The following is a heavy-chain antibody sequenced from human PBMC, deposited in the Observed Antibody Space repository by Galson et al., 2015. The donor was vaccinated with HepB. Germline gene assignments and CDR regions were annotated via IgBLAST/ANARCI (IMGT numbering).Heavy chain of an antibody. D-gene: IGHD3-22*01. V-gene: IGHV2-70*20. J-gene: IGHJ3*02. CDR1: GFSLRTSGTC. CDR3: ARSNEKNHYYDSSGYKANDAFEI. Sequence: PALVIPSQPLTLTCTFSGFSLRTSGTCVSWVRQPPGKALEWLALIDWDDDKYYSTSLKIRLTISKDTSKNQVVLTMTNMDPVDTATYYCARSNEKNHYYDSSGYKANDAFEIWGQGTMVTVSS. CDR2: IDWDDDK.